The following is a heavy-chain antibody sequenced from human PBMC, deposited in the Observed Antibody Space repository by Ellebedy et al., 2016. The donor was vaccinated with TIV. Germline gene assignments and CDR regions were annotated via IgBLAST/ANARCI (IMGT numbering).Heavy chain of an antibody. Sequence: GESLKISCVASGFRCSDYSMTWVRQAPGKGLEWVSTISNTGSRTYYADSVGGRFIISRDNSKKTLYLQMNSLRAEDTAVYYCAKGRGGGSDSSSPRYYFDYWGLGTLVTVSS. CDR3: AKGRGGGSDSSSPRYYFDY. CDR2: ISNTGSRT. V-gene: IGHV3-23*01. CDR1: GFRCSDYS. J-gene: IGHJ4*02. D-gene: IGHD3-22*01.